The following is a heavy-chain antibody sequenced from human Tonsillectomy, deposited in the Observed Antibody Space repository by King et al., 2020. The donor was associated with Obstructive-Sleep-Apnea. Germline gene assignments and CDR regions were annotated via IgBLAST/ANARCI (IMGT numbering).Heavy chain of an antibody. CDR3: ARGPLSGRYRVPGAFDI. J-gene: IGHJ3*02. Sequence: LQLQESGPGLVKPSETLSLTCTVSGGSIRSSSYHWGWIRQPPGKGLEWIGSIYYSGNTYYNPSLKSRVTISVDTSKNQFSLKLTSVTAADTAVYYCARGPLSGRYRVPGAFDIWGLGTMVAVSS. D-gene: IGHD1-26*01. V-gene: IGHV4-39*07. CDR2: IYYSGNT. CDR1: GGSIRSSSYH.